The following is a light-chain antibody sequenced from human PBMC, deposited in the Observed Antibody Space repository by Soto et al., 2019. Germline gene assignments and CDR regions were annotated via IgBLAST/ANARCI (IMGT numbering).Light chain of an antibody. CDR2: DAV. CDR3: HQYGSSLGT. Sequence: EIVLTQSPGTLSLSPGEGATLSCRASQSVTGTNLAWYQQRAGQAPRLLIYDAVRRATGIPDRFSVSGSGTDFTLTISRLEPEDFAVYFCHQYGSSLGTFGQGTKVEI. V-gene: IGKV3-20*01. CDR1: QSVTGTN. J-gene: IGKJ2*01.